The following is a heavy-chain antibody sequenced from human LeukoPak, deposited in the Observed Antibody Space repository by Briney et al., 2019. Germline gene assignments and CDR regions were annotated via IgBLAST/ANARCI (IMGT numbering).Heavy chain of an antibody. D-gene: IGHD5/OR15-5a*01. CDR1: GFTVSSNY. V-gene: IGHV3-53*01. CDR3: TRSTLFEY. Sequence: QPGGSLRLSCAASGFTVSSNYMNWVRQAPGKGLEWVSVINSGGNTYYADSVKGRFTISRDNSKNTLYLQMNSLRAEDTAVYYCTRSTLFEYWGQGTLVTVSS. CDR2: INSGGNT. J-gene: IGHJ4*02.